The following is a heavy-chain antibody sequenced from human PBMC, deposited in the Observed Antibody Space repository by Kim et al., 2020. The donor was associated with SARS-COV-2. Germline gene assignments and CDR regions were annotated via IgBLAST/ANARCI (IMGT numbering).Heavy chain of an antibody. V-gene: IGHV3-48*04. Sequence: GGSLRLSCVASGFTFSSYHMNWVRQAPGKGLEWLSFITTSSRPTYYADSVGGLFTISRDNAKNSLYLHMNSLRAEDTAVYFCTREDYRAMDVWGQGTTVTVSS. D-gene: IGHD4-4*01. CDR3: TREDYRAMDV. CDR2: ITTSSRPT. J-gene: IGHJ6*02. CDR1: GFTFSSYH.